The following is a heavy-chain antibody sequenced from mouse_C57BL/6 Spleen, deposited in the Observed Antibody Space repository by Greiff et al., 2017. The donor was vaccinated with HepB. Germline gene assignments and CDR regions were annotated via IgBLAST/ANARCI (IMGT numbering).Heavy chain of an antibody. Sequence: EVQLQQSGPELVKPGASVKIPCKASGYTFTDYNMDWVKQSHGKSLEWIGDINPNNGGTIYNQKFKGKATLTVDKSSSTAYMELRSLTSEDTAVYYCARFDRFLYYYGSSYGWYFDVWGTGTTVTVSS. J-gene: IGHJ1*03. CDR3: ARFDRFLYYYGSSYGWYFDV. D-gene: IGHD1-1*01. CDR2: INPNNGGT. CDR1: GYTFTDYN. V-gene: IGHV1-18*01.